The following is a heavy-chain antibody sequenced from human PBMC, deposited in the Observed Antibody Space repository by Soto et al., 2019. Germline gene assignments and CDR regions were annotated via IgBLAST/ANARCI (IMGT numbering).Heavy chain of an antibody. CDR2: IKSDGSST. V-gene: IGHV3-74*01. J-gene: IGHJ5*02. CDR1: GFTFSTYW. Sequence: GESLRLSCAGSGFTFSTYWMHWVRQAPGKGLVWVSRIKSDGSSTSYADSVKGRFTISRDNAKNTLYLQMNSLRVEDTAVYYCARSDWFDPWGQGTLVTVSS. CDR3: ARSDWFDP.